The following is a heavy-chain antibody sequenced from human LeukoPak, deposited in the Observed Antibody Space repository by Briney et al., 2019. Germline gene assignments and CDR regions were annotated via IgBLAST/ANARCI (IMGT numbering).Heavy chain of an antibody. D-gene: IGHD3-22*01. J-gene: IGHJ4*02. CDR1: GFTFDDYA. Sequence: GGSLRLSCAASGFTFDDYAMPWVRQAPGKGLEWVSGISWNSGSIGYADSVKGRFTISRDNAKNSLYLQMNSLRAEDTALYYCAKTPYYYDSSGYYDYWDQGTLVTVSS. CDR2: ISWNSGSI. CDR3: AKTPYYYDSSGYYDY. V-gene: IGHV3-9*01.